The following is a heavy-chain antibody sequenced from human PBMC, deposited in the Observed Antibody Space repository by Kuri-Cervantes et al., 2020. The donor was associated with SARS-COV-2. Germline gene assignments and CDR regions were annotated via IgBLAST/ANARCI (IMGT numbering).Heavy chain of an antibody. J-gene: IGHJ3*01. D-gene: IGHD3-22*01. CDR2: IRSKANSYAT. CDR1: GFTFSGSA. V-gene: IGHV3-73*01. CDR3: ARSTPFRRLVIISQGGAFDL. Sequence: GGSLRLSCAASGFTFSGSAMHWVRQASGKGLEWVGRIRSKANSYATAYAASVKGRFTISRDDSKNTSYLQMNSLKTEDTAVYYCARSTPFRRLVIISQGGAFDLWGQGTMVTVSS.